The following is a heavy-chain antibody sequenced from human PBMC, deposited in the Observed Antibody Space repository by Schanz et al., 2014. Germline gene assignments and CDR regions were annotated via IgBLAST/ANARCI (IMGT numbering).Heavy chain of an antibody. J-gene: IGHJ4*02. CDR1: GFIFSSYS. V-gene: IGHV3-48*04. CDR2: ISDSGTYT. CDR3: AASSGWHPSTDY. D-gene: IGHD6-19*01. Sequence: EVQLVESGGGLVQPGGSLRLSCTASGFIFSSYSMTWIRQAPGKGLEWLSYISDSGTYTNYADSVKGRFTISRDNAKSSLYLQMNSLRVEDTAVYYCAASSGWHPSTDYWGQGTLVTVSS.